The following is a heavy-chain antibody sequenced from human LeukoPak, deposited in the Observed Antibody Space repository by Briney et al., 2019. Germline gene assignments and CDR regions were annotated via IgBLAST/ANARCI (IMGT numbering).Heavy chain of an antibody. J-gene: IGHJ6*03. CDR1: GGSISSSSYY. CDR3: ARQRSTVSRPYYYYYMDV. D-gene: IGHD4-11*01. V-gene: IGHV4-39*01. Sequence: SETLSLTCTVSGGSISSSSYYWGWIRQPPGKGLEWIGSIYYSGSTYYKPSLKSRVTISVDTSKNQFSLKLSSVTAADTAVYYCARQRSTVSRPYYYYYMDVWGKGTTVTVSS. CDR2: IYYSGST.